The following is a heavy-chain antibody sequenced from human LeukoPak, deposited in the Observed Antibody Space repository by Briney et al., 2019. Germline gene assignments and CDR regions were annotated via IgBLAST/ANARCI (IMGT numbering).Heavy chain of an antibody. CDR1: GGSISSYS. Sequence: ETLSLTCTVSGGSISSYSMNWVRQAPGKGLEWVSSISGSSSYIYYADSVKGRFTISRDNAKNSLYLQMNSLRAEDTAVYYCARVDGSSTGWLYFDYWGQGTLVTVSA. J-gene: IGHJ4*02. CDR3: ARVDGSSTGWLYFDY. D-gene: IGHD2-2*01. CDR2: ISGSSSYI. V-gene: IGHV3-21*01.